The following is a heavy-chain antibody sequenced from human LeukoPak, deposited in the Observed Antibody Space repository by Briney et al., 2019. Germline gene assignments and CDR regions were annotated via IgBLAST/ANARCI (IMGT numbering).Heavy chain of an antibody. V-gene: IGHV3-21*01. CDR2: ISSSSSYI. CDR1: GFTFSSYS. Sequence: GGSLRLSCAASGFTFSSYSMNWVRQAPGKGLEWVSSISSSSSYIYYADSVKGRFTISRDNAKNSLYLQMNSLRAEDTAVYYCARVGVRGVIPDYWGQGTLVTVSS. CDR3: ARVGVRGVIPDY. J-gene: IGHJ4*02. D-gene: IGHD3-10*01.